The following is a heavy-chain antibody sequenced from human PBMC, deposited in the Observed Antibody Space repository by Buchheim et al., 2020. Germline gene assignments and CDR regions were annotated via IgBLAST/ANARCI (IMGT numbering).Heavy chain of an antibody. D-gene: IGHD3-22*01. CDR3: ARDGITMIVVHSN. V-gene: IGHV3-7*01. CDR2: IKQDGSEK. CDR1: GFTFSSNW. J-gene: IGHJ4*02. Sequence: EVQLVESGGGLVQPGGSLRLSCAASGFTFSSNWMSWVRQAPGKGLEWVANIKQDGSEKYYVDSVKGRFTISRDNAKNSLYLQMNSLRAEDTAVYYCARDGITMIVVHSNWGQGTL.